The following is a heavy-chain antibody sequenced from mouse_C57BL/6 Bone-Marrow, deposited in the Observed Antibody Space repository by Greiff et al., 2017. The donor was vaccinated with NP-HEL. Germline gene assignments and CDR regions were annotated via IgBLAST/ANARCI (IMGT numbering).Heavy chain of an antibody. J-gene: IGHJ3*01. CDR1: GFTFSSYG. CDR3: ARHGAWFAY. V-gene: IGHV5-6*01. Sequence: EVQRVESGGDLVKPGGSLKLSCAASGFTFSSYGMSWVRQTPDKRLEWVATISSGGSYTYYPDSVKGRFTISRDNAKNTLYLQMSSLKSEDTAMYYCARHGAWFAYWGQGTLVTVSA. CDR2: ISSGGSYT.